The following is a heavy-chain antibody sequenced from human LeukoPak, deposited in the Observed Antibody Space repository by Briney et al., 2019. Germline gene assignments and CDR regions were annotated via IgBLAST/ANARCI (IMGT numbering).Heavy chain of an antibody. J-gene: IGHJ4*02. V-gene: IGHV3-7*03. D-gene: IGHD5-18*01. CDR2: IKQDGSEK. CDR1: GFTFSSYW. CDR3: ARADTAMVPFDY. Sequence: GGSLRLSCAASGFTFSSYWMSWVRQAPGKGLEWVANIKQDGSEKYYVDSVKGQFTISRDNAKNSLYPQMNSLRAEDTAVYYCARADTAMVPFDYWGQGTLVTVSS.